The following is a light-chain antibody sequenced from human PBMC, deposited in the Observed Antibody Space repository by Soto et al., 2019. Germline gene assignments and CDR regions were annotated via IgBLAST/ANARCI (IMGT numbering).Light chain of an antibody. Sequence: AIQMTQSPSSLSASVGDRVTITCRASQGIRNDLDWFQQKPGKAPKLLIYAASNLQSGVPARFSGSGSGTDFTLTISSLQPEDFATYYCQKYNSAPWTFGQGTKVEIK. CDR3: QKYNSAPWT. CDR1: QGIRND. V-gene: IGKV1-6*01. J-gene: IGKJ1*01. CDR2: AAS.